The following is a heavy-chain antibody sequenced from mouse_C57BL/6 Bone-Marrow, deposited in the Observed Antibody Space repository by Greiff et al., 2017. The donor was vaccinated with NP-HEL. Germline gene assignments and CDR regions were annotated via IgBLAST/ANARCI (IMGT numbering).Heavy chain of an antibody. Sequence: QVQLKQSGAELVRPGASVTLSCKASGYTFTDYEMHWVKQTPVHGLEWIGAIDPETGGTAYNQKFKGKAILTADKSSSTAYMELRSLTSEDSAVYYCTRLGPRHYFDYWGQGTTLTVSS. V-gene: IGHV1-15*01. CDR3: TRLGPRHYFDY. CDR2: IDPETGGT. D-gene: IGHD6-1*01. CDR1: GYTFTDYE. J-gene: IGHJ2*01.